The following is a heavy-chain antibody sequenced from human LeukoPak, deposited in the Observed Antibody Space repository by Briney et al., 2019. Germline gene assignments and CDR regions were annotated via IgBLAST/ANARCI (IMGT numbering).Heavy chain of an antibody. CDR1: GGSISSGGYY. CDR2: IYYSGNT. V-gene: IGHV4-31*03. J-gene: IGHJ4*02. D-gene: IGHD6-19*01. Sequence: PSQTLSLTCTVSGGSISSGGYYWSWIRQHPGKGLEWIGYIYYSGNTYYNPYYNPSLKSRVTISVDASKNQFSPKLSSVTAADTAVYYCASGGAAVADYWGQGTLVTVSS. CDR3: ASGGAAVADY.